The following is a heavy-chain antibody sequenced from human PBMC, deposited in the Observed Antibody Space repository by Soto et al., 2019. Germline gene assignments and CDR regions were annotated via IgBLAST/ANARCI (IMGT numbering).Heavy chain of an antibody. CDR1: GGTISSFY. CDR2: VYYTGST. CDR3: ARETLRWFDP. D-gene: IGHD3-16*01. Sequence: PSETMSLTCPVSGGTISSFYWSWFRQPPGKGLEWIGFVYYTGSTTYNSSLKSRVTMSVDTSKNQFSLQLSSVTAADTALYYCARETLRWFDPWGQGTLVTVSS. J-gene: IGHJ5*02. V-gene: IGHV4-59*01.